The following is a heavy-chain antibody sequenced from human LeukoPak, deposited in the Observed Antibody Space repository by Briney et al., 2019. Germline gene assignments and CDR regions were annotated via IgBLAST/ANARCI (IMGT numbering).Heavy chain of an antibody. CDR2: INPNSGGT. V-gene: IGHV1-2*02. J-gene: IGHJ4*02. D-gene: IGHD1-26*01. CDR1: GYTFTGYY. CDR3: ARDSPPIVGDLDY. Sequence: GASVKVSCKASGYTFTGYYMHWVRQAPGQGLEWMGWINPNSGGTNYAQKFQGRVTMTRDTSISTAYMELSRLRSDDTAVYYCARDSPPIVGDLDYWGQGTLVTVSS.